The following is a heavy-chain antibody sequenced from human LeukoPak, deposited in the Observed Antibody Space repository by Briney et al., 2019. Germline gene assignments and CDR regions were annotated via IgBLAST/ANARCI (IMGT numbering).Heavy chain of an antibody. CDR2: INPNSGGT. J-gene: IGHJ6*03. V-gene: IGHV1-2*02. D-gene: IGHD3-16*01. CDR3: ARDYGISSYYYYYMDV. Sequence: GASVKVSCKASGYTFTGYYMHWVRQAPGQGLEWVGWINPNSGGTNYAQKFQGRVTMTRDTSISTAYMELSRLRSDDTAVYYCARDYGISSYYYYYMDVWGKGTTVTVSS. CDR1: GYTFTGYY.